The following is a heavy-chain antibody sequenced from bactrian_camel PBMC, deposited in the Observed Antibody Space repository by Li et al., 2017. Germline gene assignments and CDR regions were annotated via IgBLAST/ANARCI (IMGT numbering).Heavy chain of an antibody. D-gene: IGHD6*01. CDR2: IDKDRKT. CDR3: AARTYGNCIVPLLRSDEYNF. V-gene: IGHV3S53*01. CDR1: GDTRSDNY. Sequence: VQLVESGGGSVQAGGSLRLSCTASGDTRSDNYMGWFRQRPGKEREGVAAIDKDRKTRYADSAKGRFTISRDRTKNTLYLQMNALKPDDSAMYYCAARTYGNCIVPLLRSDEYNFWGQGTQVTVS. J-gene: IGHJ4*01.